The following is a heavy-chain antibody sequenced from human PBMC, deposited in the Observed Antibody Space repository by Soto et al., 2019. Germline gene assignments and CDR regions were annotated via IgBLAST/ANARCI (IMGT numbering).Heavy chain of an antibody. CDR2: IYYSGST. J-gene: IGHJ6*02. Sequence: PSETLSLTCTVSGGSISSYYWSWIRQPPGKGLEWIGYIYYSGSTNYNPSLKSRVTISVDTSKNQFSLKLSSVTAADTAVYYCARYVYGMDVWGQGTTVTVSS. D-gene: IGHD3-10*02. V-gene: IGHV4-59*01. CDR1: GGSISSYY. CDR3: ARYVYGMDV.